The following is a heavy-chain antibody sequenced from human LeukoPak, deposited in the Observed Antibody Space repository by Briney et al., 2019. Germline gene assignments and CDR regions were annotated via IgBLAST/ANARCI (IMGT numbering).Heavy chain of an antibody. Sequence: SETLSLTCAVYGGSFSGYYWSWIRQPPWKGLEWIGEINHSGSTNYNPSLKSRVTISVDTSKNQFSLKLSSVTAADTAVYYCARLSVAAAGTWGQGTMVTVSS. J-gene: IGHJ3*01. CDR3: ARLSVAAAGT. CDR1: GGSFSGYY. CDR2: INHSGST. V-gene: IGHV4-34*01. D-gene: IGHD6-13*01.